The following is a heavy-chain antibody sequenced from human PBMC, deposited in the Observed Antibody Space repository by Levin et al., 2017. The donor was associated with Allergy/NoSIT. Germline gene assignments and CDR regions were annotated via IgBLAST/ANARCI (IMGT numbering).Heavy chain of an antibody. CDR3: AKDRGGLRWSRAEYFQH. CDR1: GFTFSSYA. D-gene: IGHD4-23*01. V-gene: IGHV3-23*01. CDR2: ISGSGGST. Sequence: PGESLKISCAASGFTFSSYAMSWVRQAPGKGLEWVSAISGSGGSTYYADSVKGRFTISRDNSKNTLYLQMNSLRAEDTAVYYCAKDRGGLRWSRAEYFQHWGQGTLVTVSS. J-gene: IGHJ1*01.